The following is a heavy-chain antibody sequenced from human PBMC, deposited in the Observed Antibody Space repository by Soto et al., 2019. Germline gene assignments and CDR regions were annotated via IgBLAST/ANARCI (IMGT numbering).Heavy chain of an antibody. D-gene: IGHD6-19*01. CDR1: GYSFTSYW. CDR2: IYPGDSDT. CDR3: ARHYLNILRSRSGWYAPDVAFDY. V-gene: IGHV5-51*01. Sequence: GESLKISCKGSGYSFTSYWIGWVRQMPGKGLEWMGIIYPGDSDTRYSPSFQGQVTISADKSIGTAYLQWSSLKASDTAMYYCARHYLNILRSRSGWYAPDVAFDYWGQGTLVTVSS. J-gene: IGHJ4*02.